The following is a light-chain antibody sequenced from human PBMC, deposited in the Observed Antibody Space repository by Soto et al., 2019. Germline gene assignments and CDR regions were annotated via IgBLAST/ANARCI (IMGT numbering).Light chain of an antibody. CDR2: AAF. V-gene: IGKV1-39*01. CDR3: QQNYNAPHT. J-gene: IGKJ1*01. Sequence: DIQMTQSPSSLSASVGDRVTITCRASQSISSYLNWYQQKPGKAPKSLIYAAFSLQSGVPSRFSGDGSGTDFTLTISSLQPEDFATYYCQQNYNAPHTFGQGTKVEIK. CDR1: QSISSY.